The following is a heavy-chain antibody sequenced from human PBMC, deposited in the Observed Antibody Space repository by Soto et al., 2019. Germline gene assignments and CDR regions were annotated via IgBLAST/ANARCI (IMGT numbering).Heavy chain of an antibody. D-gene: IGHD3-3*01. J-gene: IGHJ4*02. Sequence: ASVKVSCKASGYTFTSYDINWVRQATGQGLEWMGWMNPNSGNTGYAQKFQGRVTMTRNTSISTAYMELSSLRSEDTAVYYCARSVLRFLEYYFDYWGQGTLVTVSS. CDR1: GYTFTSYD. CDR3: ARSVLRFLEYYFDY. CDR2: MNPNSGNT. V-gene: IGHV1-8*01.